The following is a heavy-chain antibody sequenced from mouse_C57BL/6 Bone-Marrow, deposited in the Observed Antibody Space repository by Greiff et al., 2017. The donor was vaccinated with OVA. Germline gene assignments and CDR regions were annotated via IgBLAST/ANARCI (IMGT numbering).Heavy chain of an antibody. CDR3: ARYDYNGSSPFAY. V-gene: IGHV1-81*01. CDR2: IYPRSGNT. D-gene: IGHD1-1*01. J-gene: IGHJ3*01. Sequence: VKLQQSGAELVRPGASVKLSCKASGYTFTSYGISWVKQRTGQGLAWIGEIYPRSGNTYYNEKFKGKATLTADKSSSTAYMELRSLTSEDSAVYFCARYDYNGSSPFAYWGQGTLVTVSA. CDR1: GYTFTSYG.